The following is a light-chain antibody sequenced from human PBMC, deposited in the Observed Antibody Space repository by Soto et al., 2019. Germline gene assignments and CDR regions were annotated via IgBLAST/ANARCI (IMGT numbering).Light chain of an antibody. V-gene: IGKV3-15*01. J-gene: IGKJ3*01. CDR2: GAS. CDR1: QSVSSS. CDR3: QQYNNWPPFT. Sequence: EIVMTQSPATLSVSLGERVTLSCRASQSVSSSLAWYQQKPGQAPRLLIYGASTRATDIPARFSGSGSGTEFTLTISSLQSEDFAVYYCQQYNNWPPFTFGPGTKVDIK.